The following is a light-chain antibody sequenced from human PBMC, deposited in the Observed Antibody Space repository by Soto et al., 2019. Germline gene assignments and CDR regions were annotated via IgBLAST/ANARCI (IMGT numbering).Light chain of an antibody. CDR3: QQYGSSPTWT. CDR1: QSVGSSY. V-gene: IGKV3-20*01. Sequence: EIVLTHSPGTLALSPCESTTLSFSASQSVGSSYLAWYQHKPGQAPRLLIYGATSRATGIPDRFSGSGSGTDFTLTISRLEPEDFAVYYCQQYGSSPTWTFGQGTKVE. J-gene: IGKJ1*01. CDR2: GAT.